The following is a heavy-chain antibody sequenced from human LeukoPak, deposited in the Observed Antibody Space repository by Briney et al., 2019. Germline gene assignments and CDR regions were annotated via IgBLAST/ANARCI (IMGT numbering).Heavy chain of an antibody. Sequence: ASVKVSCKASGGTFSSYAISWVRQAPGQGLEWMGRIIPILGIANYAQKFQGRVTITADKSTSTAYMELSSLRSEDTAVYYCARATYYYDSSPFDYWGQGTLVTVSS. CDR1: GGTFSSYA. CDR3: ARATYYYDSSPFDY. V-gene: IGHV1-69*04. J-gene: IGHJ4*02. CDR2: IIPILGIA. D-gene: IGHD3-22*01.